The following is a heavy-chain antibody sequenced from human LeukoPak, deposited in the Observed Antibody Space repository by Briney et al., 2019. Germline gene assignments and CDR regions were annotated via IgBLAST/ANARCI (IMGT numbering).Heavy chain of an antibody. CDR2: IFYSGST. D-gene: IGHD1-1*01. CDR3: ARVTDWNDLDY. Sequence: SETLSLTCTVSGGSISTSSYYWGWVRQPPGKGLEWIGNIFYSGSTYYSPSLKSRVTISLDTSKNQLSLQLTSVTAADTAVYYCARVTDWNDLDYWGPGTLVTVSS. V-gene: IGHV4-39*07. J-gene: IGHJ4*02. CDR1: GGSISTSSYY.